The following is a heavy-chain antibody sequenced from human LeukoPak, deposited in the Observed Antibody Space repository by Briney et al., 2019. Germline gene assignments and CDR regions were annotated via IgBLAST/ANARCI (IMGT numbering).Heavy chain of an antibody. CDR2: IWYDGNNK. J-gene: IGHJ4*02. CDR1: GFTFSSND. CDR3: ARESTEWRYFDY. D-gene: IGHD2-8*01. Sequence: PGGSLRLSCAASGFTFSSNDMHWVRQAPGKGLEWVAVIWYDGNNKYYADSVKGRFTISRDNAKNSLYLQMNSLRAEDTAVYYCARESTEWRYFDYWGQGTLVTVSS. V-gene: IGHV3-33*01.